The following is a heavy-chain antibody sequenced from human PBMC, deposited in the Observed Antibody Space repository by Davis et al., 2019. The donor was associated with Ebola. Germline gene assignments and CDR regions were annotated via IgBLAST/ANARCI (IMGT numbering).Heavy chain of an antibody. CDR2: ISSSSSTI. Sequence: PSETLSLTCTVSGGSISSSSYYWGWVRQAPGKGLEWVSYISSSSSTIYYVDSVKGRFTISRDNAKNSLYLQMNSLRDEDTAVYYCARVYSRDYGDYWGQGTLVTVSS. D-gene: IGHD6-19*01. CDR3: ARVYSRDYGDY. CDR1: GGSISSSSYY. V-gene: IGHV3-48*02. J-gene: IGHJ4*02.